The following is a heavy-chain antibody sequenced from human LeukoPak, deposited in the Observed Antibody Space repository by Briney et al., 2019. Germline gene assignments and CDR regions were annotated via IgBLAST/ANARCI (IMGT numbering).Heavy chain of an antibody. CDR3: ARTRASGYSYNWFDP. J-gene: IGHJ5*02. V-gene: IGHV1-2*02. Sequence: ASVKVSCKASGYTFTGYYMHWVRQAPGQGLAWMGWINPNSGGTNYAQKFQGRVTMTRDTSISTAYMELSRLRSDDTAVYYCARTRASGYSYNWFDPWGQGTLVTVSS. CDR2: INPNSGGT. D-gene: IGHD3-3*01. CDR1: GYTFTGYY.